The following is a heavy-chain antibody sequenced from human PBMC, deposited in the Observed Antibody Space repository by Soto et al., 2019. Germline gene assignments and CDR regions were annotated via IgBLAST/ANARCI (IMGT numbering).Heavy chain of an antibody. CDR2: ISGSGTST. J-gene: IGHJ4*02. D-gene: IGHD1-1*01. Sequence: GGSLRLSCAASGFTFSSYAMNWVRQAPGKGLEWVAEISGSGTSTYYAPSVKGRFIISSDSSKNTLYLQMYSLRAEDTAIYYCAKSLSGLFSLGDFNYWGQGALVTSPQ. CDR1: GFTFSSYA. CDR3: AKSLSGLFSLGDFNY. V-gene: IGHV3-23*01.